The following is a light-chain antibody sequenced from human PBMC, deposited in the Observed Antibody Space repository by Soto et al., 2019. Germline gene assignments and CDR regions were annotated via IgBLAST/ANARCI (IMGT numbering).Light chain of an antibody. CDR3: QQRSDWPRT. V-gene: IGKV3-11*01. CDR1: QSVSSY. J-gene: IGKJ1*01. CDR2: DAS. Sequence: EIVLTQSPATLPLSPGERATLSCRASQSVSSYLAWYQQKPGQAPRLLIYDASNRATGVPARFSGSGSGTDFTLTISNLEPEDFAVYYCQQRSDWPRTFGQGTKVEIK.